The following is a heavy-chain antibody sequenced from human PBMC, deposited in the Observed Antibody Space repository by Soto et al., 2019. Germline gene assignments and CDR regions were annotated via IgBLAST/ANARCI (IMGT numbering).Heavy chain of an antibody. CDR1: GGSISSGGYY. Sequence: QVQLQESGPGLVKPSQTLSLTCTVSGGSISSGGYYWSWIRQHPGKGREWIGYIYYSGSTNYNPSLKSRVTITVDTSKSQFSLKLTSVTAADTAVYYCAGDFTDSSGPTLCMGVWGQGTTVTVSS. CDR3: AGDFTDSSGPTLCMGV. CDR2: IYYSGST. J-gene: IGHJ6*02. D-gene: IGHD6-19*01. V-gene: IGHV4-31*03.